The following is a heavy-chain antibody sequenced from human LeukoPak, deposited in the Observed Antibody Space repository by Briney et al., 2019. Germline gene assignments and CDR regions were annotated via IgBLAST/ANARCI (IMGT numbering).Heavy chain of an antibody. J-gene: IGHJ6*02. CDR1: GFTFSSYW. V-gene: IGHV3-7*01. CDR2: IKQDGSEK. Sequence: GGSLRLSCAASGFTFSSYWMSWVRQAPGKGLEWVANIKQDGSEKYYVDSVKGRFTISRDNAKNSLYLQMNSLRAEDTAVYYCARDSYSPGANYYHYGMDVWGQGTTVTVSS. D-gene: IGHD1-14*01. CDR3: ARDSYSPGANYYHYGMDV.